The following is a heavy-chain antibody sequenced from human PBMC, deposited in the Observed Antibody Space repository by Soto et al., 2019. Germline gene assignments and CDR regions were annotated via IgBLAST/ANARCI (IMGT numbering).Heavy chain of an antibody. CDR1: GGSISGSGYY. CDR3: ARQRPDSGGYWGFDY. D-gene: IGHD5-12*01. J-gene: IGHJ4*02. CDR2: IYYSGSS. Sequence: QLQLQESGPGLVKPSETLSLTCTVSGGSISGSGYYWGWIRQPPGKGLEWIGNIYYSGSSYYNPSLKRRVSISVDTSKNQFSLKLSSVTAADMAVYYCARQRPDSGGYWGFDYWGQGALVTVSS. V-gene: IGHV4-39*01.